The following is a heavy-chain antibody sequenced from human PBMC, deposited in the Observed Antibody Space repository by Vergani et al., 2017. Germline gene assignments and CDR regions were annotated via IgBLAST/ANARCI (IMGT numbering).Heavy chain of an antibody. V-gene: IGHV4-61*02. CDR1: GGSISSGSYY. CDR3: ARGGYTAMGDY. J-gene: IGHJ4*02. CDR2: IYTSGST. D-gene: IGHD5-18*01. Sequence: QVQLQESGPGLVKPSQTLSLTCTVSGGSISSGSYYCSWIRQPAGKGLEWIGRIYTSGSTNYNPSLKSRVTISVDTSKNQFSLKLSSVTAADTAVYYCARGGYTAMGDYWGQGTLVTVSS.